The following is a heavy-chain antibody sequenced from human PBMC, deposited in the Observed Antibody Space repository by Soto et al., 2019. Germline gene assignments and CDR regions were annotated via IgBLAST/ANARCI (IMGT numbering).Heavy chain of an antibody. D-gene: IGHD1-26*01. CDR2: IYYSGST. V-gene: IGHV4-39*02. Sequence: QLQLQESGPGLVKPSETLSLTCTVSGGSISSSSYYWGWIRQPPGKGLEWIGSIYYSGSTYYNPSLKSRVTISVDTSKNPFSLKLSSVPAADTAVYYCAAQEVGGSYAYTFDPWGQGTLVTVSS. J-gene: IGHJ5*02. CDR1: GGSISSSSYY. CDR3: AAQEVGGSYAYTFDP.